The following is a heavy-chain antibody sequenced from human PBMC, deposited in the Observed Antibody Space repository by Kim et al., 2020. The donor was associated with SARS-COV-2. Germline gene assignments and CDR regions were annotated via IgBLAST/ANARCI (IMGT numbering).Heavy chain of an antibody. CDR3: ARVSQQWGWMGWFDP. Sequence: ASVKVSCKASGYTFTSYAMHWVRQAPGQRLEWMGWINAGNGNTKYSQKFQGRVTITRDTSASTAYMELSSLRSEDTAVYYCARVSQQWGWMGWFDPWGQGTLVTVSS. CDR2: INAGNGNT. V-gene: IGHV1-3*01. J-gene: IGHJ5*02. D-gene: IGHD1-26*01. CDR1: GYTFTSYA.